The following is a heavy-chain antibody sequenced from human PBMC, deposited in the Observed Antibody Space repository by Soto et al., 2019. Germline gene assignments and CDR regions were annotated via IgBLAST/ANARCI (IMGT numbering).Heavy chain of an antibody. Sequence: ASETLSLTCTVSGGSISSDDYYWSWIRQPPGKGLEWIGYIYYSGSTYYNPSLKSRVTISVDTSKNQFSLKLSSVTAADTAVYYCARDLGHGAVAGTWDYWGQGSLVTVSS. CDR2: IYYSGST. V-gene: IGHV4-30-4*01. J-gene: IGHJ4*02. D-gene: IGHD6-19*01. CDR1: GGSISSDDYY. CDR3: ARDLGHGAVAGTWDY.